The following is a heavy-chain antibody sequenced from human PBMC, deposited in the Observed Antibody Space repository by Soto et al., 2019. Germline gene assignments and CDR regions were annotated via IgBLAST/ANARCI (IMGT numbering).Heavy chain of an antibody. V-gene: IGHV1-3*01. D-gene: IGHD2-8*01. CDR2: INAGNGNT. CDR3: ARAGAHRDVLAFSTQGTSDL. CDR1: GYTCTRYA. Sequence: SCKECGYTCTRYARHWVRWAPGQGLEWMGWINAGNGNTKYSQKFQGRVTITRDTSASTAYMELSSLRSEDTAVYYCARAGAHRDVLAFSTQGTSDL. J-gene: IGHJ2*01.